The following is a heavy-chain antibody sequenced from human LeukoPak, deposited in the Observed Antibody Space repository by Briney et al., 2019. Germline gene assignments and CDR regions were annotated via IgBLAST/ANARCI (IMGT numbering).Heavy chain of an antibody. Sequence: GGSLRLSCAASGFTFSSYEMNWVRQAPGKGLEWVSYISGSRSTIYYADSVKGRLTISRDNAKNSLYLQMNSLRAEDTAVYYCARSPIAAAGTAFDYWGQGALVTVSS. V-gene: IGHV3-48*03. D-gene: IGHD6-13*01. J-gene: IGHJ4*02. CDR1: GFTFSSYE. CDR2: ISGSRSTI. CDR3: ARSPIAAAGTAFDY.